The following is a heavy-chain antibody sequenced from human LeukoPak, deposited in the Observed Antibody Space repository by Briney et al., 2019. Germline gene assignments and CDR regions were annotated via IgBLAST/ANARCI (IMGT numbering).Heavy chain of an antibody. V-gene: IGHV3-23*01. D-gene: IGHD3-3*01. Sequence: GGSLRLSCAASGTTFSSYAMSWVRQAPGRGLGWVSASSGSGGSTYYADSVKGRFTISRDNSKNTLYLQMNSLRAEDTAVYYCAKDKEGFRFLEWLSTFDYWGQGTLVTVSS. J-gene: IGHJ4*02. CDR3: AKDKEGFRFLEWLSTFDY. CDR2: SSGSGGST. CDR1: GTTFSSYA.